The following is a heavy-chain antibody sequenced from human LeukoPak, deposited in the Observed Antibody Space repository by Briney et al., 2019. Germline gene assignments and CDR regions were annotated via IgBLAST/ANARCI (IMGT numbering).Heavy chain of an antibody. D-gene: IGHD2-15*01. CDR1: GFTFSSCA. Sequence: GGSLRLSCSASGFTFSSCAMHWVRQAPGKGLEWVAIIWYDGSIKYYVDSVKGRFTISRDNSKNTLYLQMNSLRAEDTAVYYCARVGCNGGSYKPYAYYAMDVWGQGTTVTVS. CDR2: IWYDGSIK. J-gene: IGHJ6*02. CDR3: ARVGCNGGSYKPYAYYAMDV. V-gene: IGHV3-33*08.